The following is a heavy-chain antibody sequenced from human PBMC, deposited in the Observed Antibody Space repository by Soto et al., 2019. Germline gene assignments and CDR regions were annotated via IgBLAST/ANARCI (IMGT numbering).Heavy chain of an antibody. CDR2: ISAYNGNT. V-gene: IGHV1-18*01. Sequence: QVQLVQSGAEVKNPGTSVKVSCKTSGYTFTSAGISWVRQAPGQGLEWMGWISAYNGNTKYAQKVQGRVTMTTDTSTSTAYMELRSLTSDDTAVYYCARDLDGSGSYYTDYWAQGTLVTVAA. CDR3: ARDLDGSGSYYTDY. J-gene: IGHJ4*02. CDR1: GYTFTSAG. D-gene: IGHD3-10*01.